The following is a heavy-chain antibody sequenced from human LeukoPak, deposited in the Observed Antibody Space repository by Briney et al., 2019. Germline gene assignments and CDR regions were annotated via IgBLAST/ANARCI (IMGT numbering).Heavy chain of an antibody. CDR1: GFTFSSSA. Sequence: GGSLRLSCAASGFTFSSSAMSWVRQAPGKGLEWVSGIGGSGAGTYYAVSVKGRFTISRDNSKNTLYLQMKSLRAEDTAVYYCAKLGGFNDNWGQGTLVTVSS. V-gene: IGHV3-23*01. CDR3: AKLGGFNDN. D-gene: IGHD5-12*01. J-gene: IGHJ4*02. CDR2: IGGSGAGT.